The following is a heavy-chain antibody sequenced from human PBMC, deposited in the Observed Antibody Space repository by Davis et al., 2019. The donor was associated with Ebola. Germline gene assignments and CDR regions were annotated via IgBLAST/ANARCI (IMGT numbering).Heavy chain of an antibody. CDR1: GFTFSGSA. V-gene: IGHV3-73*01. Sequence: GESLKISCAASGFTFSGSAMHWVRQASGKGLEWVGRIRSKANSYATAYAASVKGRFTISRDNAKNSLYLQMNSLRDEDTAVYYCARRGYSGYELYYYYYMDVWGKGTTVTVSS. D-gene: IGHD5-12*01. J-gene: IGHJ6*03. CDR3: ARRGYSGYELYYYYYMDV. CDR2: IRSKANSYAT.